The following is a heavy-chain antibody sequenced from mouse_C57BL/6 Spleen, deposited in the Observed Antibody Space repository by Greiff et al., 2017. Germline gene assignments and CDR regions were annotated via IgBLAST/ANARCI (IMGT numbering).Heavy chain of an antibody. V-gene: IGHV1-64*01. CDR1: GYTFTSYW. CDR3: ARGGTTVVSYWYFDV. Sequence: QVQLQQPGAELVKPGASVKLSCKASGYTFTSYWMHWVKQRPGQGLEWIGMIHPNSGSTNYNEKFKSKATLTVDKSSSTAYMQLSSLTSEDSAVYYCARGGTTVVSYWYFDVWGTGTTVTVSS. J-gene: IGHJ1*03. D-gene: IGHD1-1*01. CDR2: IHPNSGST.